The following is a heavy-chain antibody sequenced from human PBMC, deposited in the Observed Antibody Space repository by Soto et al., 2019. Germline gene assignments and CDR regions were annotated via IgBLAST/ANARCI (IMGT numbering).Heavy chain of an antibody. CDR3: AREGYGGKCKAPLDY. D-gene: IGHD2-15*01. CDR2: ISYDGSNK. Sequence: QVQLVESGGGVVQPGRSLRLSCTASGFTFSSYAKHWVRQAPGKGLEWVAVISYDGSNKYYADSVKGRFTISRDNSKNTLYLQMNSLGAADTVVYYCAREGYGGKCKAPLDYWGQGTLVTVSS. CDR1: GFTFSSYA. J-gene: IGHJ4*02. V-gene: IGHV3-30-3*01.